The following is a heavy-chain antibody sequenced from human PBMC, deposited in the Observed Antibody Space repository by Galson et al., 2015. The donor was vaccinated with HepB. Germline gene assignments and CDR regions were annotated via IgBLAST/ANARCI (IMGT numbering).Heavy chain of an antibody. Sequence: SLRLSCAASGFTFSSYAMSWVRQAPGKGLEWVSTISGSGGSTYYADSVKGRFTISRDNSKNTLYLQMNSLRAEDTAVYYCAKGLRAWLRLTYFDYWGQGTLVTVSS. V-gene: IGHV3-23*01. CDR3: AKGLRAWLRLTYFDY. CDR2: ISGSGGST. D-gene: IGHD5-12*01. CDR1: GFTFSSYA. J-gene: IGHJ4*02.